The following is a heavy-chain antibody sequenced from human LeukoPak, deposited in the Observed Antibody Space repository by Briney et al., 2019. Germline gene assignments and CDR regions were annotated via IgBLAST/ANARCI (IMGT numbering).Heavy chain of an antibody. V-gene: IGHV3-48*01. Sequence: GGSLRLSCAASGFTFSSYSMNWVRQAPGKGLEWVSYISSRSRTIYYADSVKGRFTISRDNAKNSLYLQINSLRAEDTAVYYCARDFVGAGYFDYWGQGTLVTASS. J-gene: IGHJ4*02. CDR3: ARDFVGAGYFDY. D-gene: IGHD1-26*01. CDR2: ISSRSRTI. CDR1: GFTFSSYS.